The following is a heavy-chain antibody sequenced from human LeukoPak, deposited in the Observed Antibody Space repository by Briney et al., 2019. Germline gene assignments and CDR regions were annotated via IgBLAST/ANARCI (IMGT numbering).Heavy chain of an antibody. CDR2: INHSGST. D-gene: IGHD2-2*01. CDR3: ARGSEWDCSSTSCLRFDY. Sequence: PSETLSLTCAVYGGSFSGYYWSWIRQPPGKGLEWIGEINHSGSTDYNPSLKSRVTISVDTSKNQFSLKLSSVTAADTAVYYCARGSEWDCSSTSCLRFDYWGQGTLVTVSS. V-gene: IGHV4-34*01. CDR1: GGSFSGYY. J-gene: IGHJ4*02.